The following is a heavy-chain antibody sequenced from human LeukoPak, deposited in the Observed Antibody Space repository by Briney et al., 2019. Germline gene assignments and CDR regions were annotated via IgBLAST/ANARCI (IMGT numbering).Heavy chain of an antibody. CDR3: ARTYSSGWYGDFDY. V-gene: IGHV3-21*01. J-gene: IGHJ4*02. CDR1: GFTFSSYS. CDR2: ISSSSSYI. Sequence: GGSPRLSCAASGFTFSSYSMNWVRQAPGKGLEWVSSISSSSSYIYYADSVKGRFTISRDNAKNSLYLQMNSLRAEDTAVYYCARTYSSGWYGDFDYWGQGTLVTVSS. D-gene: IGHD6-19*01.